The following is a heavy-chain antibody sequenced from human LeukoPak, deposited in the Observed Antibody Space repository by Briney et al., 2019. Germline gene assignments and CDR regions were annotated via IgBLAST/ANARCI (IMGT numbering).Heavy chain of an antibody. Sequence: SETLSLTCAVSGGSISSSNWWSWVRQPPGKGLEWIGNIYYSGSTNYNPSLKSRVTISVDTSKNQFSLKLSSVTAADTAVYYCTRGSIAYYYMDVWGKGTTVTISS. CDR1: GGSISSSNW. CDR3: TRGSIAYYYMDV. V-gene: IGHV4-4*02. CDR2: IYYSGST. J-gene: IGHJ6*03. D-gene: IGHD3-22*01.